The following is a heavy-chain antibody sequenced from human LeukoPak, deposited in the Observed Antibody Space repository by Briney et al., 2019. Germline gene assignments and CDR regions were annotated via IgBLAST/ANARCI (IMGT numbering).Heavy chain of an antibody. CDR2: IYYSGST. V-gene: IGHV4-61*01. D-gene: IGHD2-15*01. Sequence: SETLSLTCTVSGYSISSGYYWSWIRQPPGKGLEWIGYIYYSGSTNYNPSLRSRVTISVDTSKNQFSLKLSSVTAADTAVYYCARTTEGYCRGVSCYDYYYYMDVWGKGTTVTVSS. CDR3: ARTTEGYCRGVSCYDYYYYMDV. CDR1: GYSISSGYY. J-gene: IGHJ6*03.